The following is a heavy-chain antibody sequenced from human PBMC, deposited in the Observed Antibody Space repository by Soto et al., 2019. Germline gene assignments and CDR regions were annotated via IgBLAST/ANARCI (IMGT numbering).Heavy chain of an antibody. J-gene: IGHJ6*02. CDR1: GGSISSGGYY. V-gene: IGHV4-31*02. Sequence: QVQLQESGPGLVKPSETLSFTCNVSGGSISSGGYYWSWIRQLPGKGLEWIGYIYHRGGTYYNPVLKRRITISVDTSKNQFSLKMTSVTAADTAVYFCARASGRMMNALRYYYGLDVWGQGTTVTVSS. CDR3: ARASGRMMNALRYYYGLDV. CDR2: IYHRGGT. D-gene: IGHD2-8*01.